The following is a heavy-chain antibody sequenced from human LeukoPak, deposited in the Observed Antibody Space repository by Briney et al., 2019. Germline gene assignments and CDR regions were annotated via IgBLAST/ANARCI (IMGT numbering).Heavy chain of an antibody. CDR1: GGSFSGYY. CDR2: INHSGST. V-gene: IGHV4-34*01. Sequence: PSETLSLTCAVYGGSFSGYYWSWIRQPPGKGLEWIGEINHSGSTNYNPSLKSRVTISVDTSKNQFSLKLSSVTAADTAVYYCARDVRWPQFYAFDIWGQGTMVTVSS. D-gene: IGHD5-24*01. J-gene: IGHJ3*02. CDR3: ARDVRWPQFYAFDI.